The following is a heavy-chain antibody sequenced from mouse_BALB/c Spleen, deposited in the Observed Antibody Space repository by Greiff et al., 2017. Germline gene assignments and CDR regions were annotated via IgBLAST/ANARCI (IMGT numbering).Heavy chain of an antibody. CDR3: ARGGGFDY. D-gene: IGHD1-1*02. CDR1: GFSLTSYG. V-gene: IGHV2-9*02. Sequence: VKLVESGPGLVAPSQSLSLTCTVSGFSLTSYGVHWVRQTPGKGLEWLGVIWAGGSTNHNSALMSRLSISKDNSKSQVFLKMNSLQTDDTAVYYCARGGGFDYWGQGTTLTVSS. CDR2: IWAGGST. J-gene: IGHJ2*01.